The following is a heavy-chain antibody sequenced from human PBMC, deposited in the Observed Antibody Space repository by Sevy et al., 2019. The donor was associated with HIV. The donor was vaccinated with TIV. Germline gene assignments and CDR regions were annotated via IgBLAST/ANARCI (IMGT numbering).Heavy chain of an antibody. CDR1: SFTFNNYA. J-gene: IGHJ2*01. Sequence: GGSLRLSCAASSFTFNNYAMSWVRQAPGKGLEGKGLESVSTISGGGGGTYYADSVRGRFTSSRDNSKNTLYLQVNSLRVEDTAVYYCAKHYIHDIADGWYFDLWGRGTLVTVSS. CDR3: AKHYIHDIADGWYFDL. CDR2: ISGGGGGT. D-gene: IGHD6-13*01. V-gene: IGHV3-23*01.